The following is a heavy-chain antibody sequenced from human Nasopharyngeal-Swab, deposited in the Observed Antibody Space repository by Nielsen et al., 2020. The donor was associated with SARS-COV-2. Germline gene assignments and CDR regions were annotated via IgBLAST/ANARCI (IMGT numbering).Heavy chain of an antibody. J-gene: IGHJ3*02. CDR2: ISWNSGSI. Sequence: SCAASGFTFDDYAMHWVRQAPGKGLEWVSGISWNSGSIDYADSVKGRFTISRDNAKNSLYLQMNSLRAEDTAVYYCARVRFVGELIDAFDIWGQGTMVTVSS. V-gene: IGHV3-9*01. CDR3: ARVRFVGELIDAFDI. D-gene: IGHD1-26*01. CDR1: GFTFDDYA.